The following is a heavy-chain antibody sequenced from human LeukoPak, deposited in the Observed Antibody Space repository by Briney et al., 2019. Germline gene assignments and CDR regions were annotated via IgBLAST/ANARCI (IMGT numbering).Heavy chain of an antibody. V-gene: IGHV1-2*02. J-gene: IGHJ5*02. CDR1: GYTFTGYY. Sequence: ASVQVSCKASGYTFTGYYIHWVRQAPGQGLEWMGGLNPDTGSTNYAQKFQARVIMTRDTSINTAYMELRRLRYDGTAMYFCARESFSGSGGLNWFAPWGQGTLVTVSA. CDR2: LNPDTGST. CDR3: ARESFSGSGGLNWFAP. D-gene: IGHD3-10*01.